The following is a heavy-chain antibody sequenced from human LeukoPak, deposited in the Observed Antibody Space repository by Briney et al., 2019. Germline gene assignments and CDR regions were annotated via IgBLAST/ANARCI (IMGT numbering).Heavy chain of an antibody. CDR2: IYTSGST. CDR3: ASEYSYGQFDY. D-gene: IGHD5-18*01. CDR1: GGSISSGSYY. Sequence: SETLSLTCTVSGGSISSGSYYWSWIRQPAGTGLEWIGRIYTSGSTNYNPSLKSRVTISIDTSKKQFSLYLSSVTAADTAVYYCASEYSYGQFDYWGQGTVVTVSS. V-gene: IGHV4-61*02. J-gene: IGHJ4*02.